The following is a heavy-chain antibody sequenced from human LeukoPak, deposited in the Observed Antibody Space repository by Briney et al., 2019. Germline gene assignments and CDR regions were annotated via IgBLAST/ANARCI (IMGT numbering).Heavy chain of an antibody. CDR3: ARGRYYLDY. V-gene: IGHV3-74*01. CDR1: GFTFSSYW. J-gene: IGHJ4*02. Sequence: GGSLRLSCAASGFTFSSYWMSWVRQAPGKGLVWVSRINDDGTSTTYADSVKGRFTISRDNAKNTLYLQMISLRAEDTAVYYCARGRYYLDYWGQGTLVSVSS. D-gene: IGHD3-16*01. CDR2: INDDGTST.